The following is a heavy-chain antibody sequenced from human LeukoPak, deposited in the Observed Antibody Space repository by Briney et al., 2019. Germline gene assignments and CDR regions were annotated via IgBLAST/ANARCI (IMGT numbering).Heavy chain of an antibody. J-gene: IGHJ4*02. CDR3: ASSHDSSGND. V-gene: IGHV3-9*01. CDR2: ISWNGGTI. D-gene: IGHD3-22*01. Sequence: GGSLRLSCAASGFTFDNYAMHWVRQAPGKGLEWVSGISWNGGTIVYADSVKGRFTISRDNAKNSVYLQMNSLRDEGSAVYYCASSHDSSGNDWGQGTLVTVSS. CDR1: GFTFDNYA.